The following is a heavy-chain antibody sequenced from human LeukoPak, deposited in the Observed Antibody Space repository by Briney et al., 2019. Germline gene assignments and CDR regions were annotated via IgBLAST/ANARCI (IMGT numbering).Heavy chain of an antibody. D-gene: IGHD6-6*01. V-gene: IGHV4-34*01. Sequence: TSETLSLTCAVYGGSFSGYYWSWIRQPPVKGLEWIGEINHSGSTNYNPSLKSRVTISVDTSKNQFSLKLSSVTAADTAVYYCARGRRIAALLDYWGQGTLVTVSS. J-gene: IGHJ4*02. CDR1: GGSFSGYY. CDR3: ARGRRIAALLDY. CDR2: INHSGST.